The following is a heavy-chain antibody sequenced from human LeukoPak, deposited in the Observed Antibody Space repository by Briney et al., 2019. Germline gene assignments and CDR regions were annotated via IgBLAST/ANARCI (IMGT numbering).Heavy chain of an antibody. V-gene: IGHV1-2*02. CDR3: ARDLGVTVRPFSLFY. Sequence: ASVKVSCKASGHTFTGYYMHWVRQAPGQGPEWMGWINPNSGVTNYAQKFQGRVIMTSDTSISTAYMEFSRLRSDDTAMYYCARDLGVTVRPFSLFYWGQGTLVTVSS. CDR1: GHTFTGYY. D-gene: IGHD6-6*01. J-gene: IGHJ4*02. CDR2: INPNSGVT.